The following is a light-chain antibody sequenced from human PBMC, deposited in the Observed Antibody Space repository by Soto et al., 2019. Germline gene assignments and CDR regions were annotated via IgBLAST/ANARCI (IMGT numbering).Light chain of an antibody. V-gene: IGKV1D-13*01. Sequence: PSTTAWSAAVGHSVPITFRLSQGISSAIAWYQQTPERAPKLLIYDASTSASGVPSSFSGSSSRTDFTLTVSSLQHDDFATYYGQQFDDSPFTVGPGT. CDR1: QGISSA. CDR2: DAS. J-gene: IGKJ3*01. CDR3: QQFDDSPFT.